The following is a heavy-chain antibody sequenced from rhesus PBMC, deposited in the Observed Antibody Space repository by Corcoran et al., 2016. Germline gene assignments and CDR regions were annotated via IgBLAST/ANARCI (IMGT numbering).Heavy chain of an antibody. CDR1: GYSISRGYY. CDR2: FSGTSGHT. V-gene: IGHV4-99*01. CDR3: ARGYSYGYGYYFDY. Sequence: QVQLQESGPGLVKPSEPLSLTCAVSGYSISRGYYWGRIRQPPGKGLAYIGYFSGTSGHTYSHPSLKSRVTISKDTSKNQFSLKLSSVTAADTAVYYCARGYSYGYGYYFDYWGQGVLVTVSS. J-gene: IGHJ4*01. D-gene: IGHD5-36*01.